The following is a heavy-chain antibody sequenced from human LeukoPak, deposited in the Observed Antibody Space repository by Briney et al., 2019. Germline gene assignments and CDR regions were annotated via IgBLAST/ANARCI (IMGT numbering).Heavy chain of an antibody. CDR3: ARDRDVDDFDY. CDR2: IYYSGST. J-gene: IGHJ4*01. CDR1: GGSISSSSYY. Sequence: SETLSLTCTVSGGSISSSSYYWGWLRQPPGQGLEWIGSIYYSGSTYYNPSLKSRVTISVDTSKNQFSLKLSSVTAADTAVYHCARDRDVDDFDYWGRGTLVIVSS. D-gene: IGHD2-15*01. V-gene: IGHV4-39*07.